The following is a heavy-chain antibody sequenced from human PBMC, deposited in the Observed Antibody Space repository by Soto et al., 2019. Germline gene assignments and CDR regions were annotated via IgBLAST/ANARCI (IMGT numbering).Heavy chain of an antibody. V-gene: IGHV3-30-3*01. CDR3: ARDRYSSSTLFDF. CDR1: GFTLINYA. Sequence: QVQLVESGGCVVQPGRSLRLSCAASGFTLINYAMHWVRQAPGKGLEWLGVISDDGDNKYYADSVKGRFTISRDNSNNTLYLQMNSLRPEDTAVYYCARDRYSSSTLFDFWGQGTLVTVSS. J-gene: IGHJ4*02. D-gene: IGHD6-6*01. CDR2: ISDDGDNK.